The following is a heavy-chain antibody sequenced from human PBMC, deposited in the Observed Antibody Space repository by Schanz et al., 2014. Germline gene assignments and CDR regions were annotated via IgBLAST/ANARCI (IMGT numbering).Heavy chain of an antibody. Sequence: EVQLVESGGVVVQPGGSLRLSCVASGLTFDDYAMHWVRQVPGKGLEWVSLISRDGGTTYYADSVKGRFTISRDNSKSSLYLQMNSLRAEDTAFYYCAKDKYYGSGTYNFCGYWGRGTLVSVSS. CDR3: AKDKYYGSGTYNFCGY. CDR1: GLTFDDYA. V-gene: IGHV3-43D*03. J-gene: IGHJ4*02. D-gene: IGHD3-10*01. CDR2: ISRDGGTT.